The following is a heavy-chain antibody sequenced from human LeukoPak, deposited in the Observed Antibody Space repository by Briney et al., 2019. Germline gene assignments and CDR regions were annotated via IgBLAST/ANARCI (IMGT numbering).Heavy chain of an antibody. CDR1: GDSISSGGYY. J-gene: IGHJ3*02. CDR2: IYYSGTT. V-gene: IGHV4-31*03. CDR3: ASHPLDYGDGGAFDI. Sequence: SQTLSLTCTVSGDSISSGGYYWGWIRQPPGMGLEWIGFIYYSGTTYYNPSLKSRVTISVDTSKNHFSLKLSSVTAADTAVYYCASHPLDYGDGGAFDIWGQGTMVTVSS. D-gene: IGHD4-17*01.